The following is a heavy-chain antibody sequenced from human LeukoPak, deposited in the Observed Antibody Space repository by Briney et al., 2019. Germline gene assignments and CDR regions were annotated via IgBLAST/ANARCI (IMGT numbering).Heavy chain of an antibody. V-gene: IGHV4-31*03. CDR3: ARDLRLDSSGYYPDAFDI. D-gene: IGHD3-22*01. Sequence: SETLSLTCTVSGGSISSGGYYWSWIRQHPGKGLEWIGYIYYSGSTYYNPSLKSRVTISVDTSKNQFSLKLISVTAADTAVYYCARDLRLDSSGYYPDAFDIWGQGTMVTVSS. J-gene: IGHJ3*02. CDR1: GGSISSGGYY. CDR2: IYYSGST.